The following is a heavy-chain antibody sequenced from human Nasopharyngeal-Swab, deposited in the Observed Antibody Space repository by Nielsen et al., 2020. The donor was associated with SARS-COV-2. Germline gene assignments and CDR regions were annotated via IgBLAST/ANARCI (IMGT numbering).Heavy chain of an antibody. V-gene: IGHV1-18*01. J-gene: IGHJ4*02. Sequence: VRQMPGKGLEWMGWISAYNGNTNYAQKLQGRVTMTTDTSTSTAYMELSSLRSEDTAVYYCARDRATNYFDYWGQGTLVTVSS. CDR2: ISAYNGNT. CDR3: ARDRATNYFDY.